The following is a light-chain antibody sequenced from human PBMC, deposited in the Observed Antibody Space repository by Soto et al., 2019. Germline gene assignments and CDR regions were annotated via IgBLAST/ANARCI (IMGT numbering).Light chain of an antibody. CDR1: SSDVGGYNY. CDR2: DVY. CDR3: TSFTSSSTLLV. V-gene: IGLV2-14*03. Sequence: QSVLTQPASGSGSPGQSITMSCTGTSSDVGGYNYVSWYQQHPGKAPKLMIYDVYNRPSGVSNRFSGSKSGNTASLTISGLQDEDEADYFCTSFTSSSTLLVFGTGTKVTVL. J-gene: IGLJ1*01.